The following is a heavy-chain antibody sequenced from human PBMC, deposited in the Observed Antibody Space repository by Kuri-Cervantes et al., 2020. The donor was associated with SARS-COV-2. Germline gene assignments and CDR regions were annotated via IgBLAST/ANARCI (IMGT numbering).Heavy chain of an antibody. D-gene: IGHD6-19*01. CDR2: IIPIFGTA. V-gene: IGHV1-69*13. CDR1: GGTFSSYA. CDR3: ARGLRRGWSPSY. Sequence: SVKVSCKASGGTFSSYAISWVRQAPGQGLEWMGGIIPIFGTANYAQKFQGRVTITADESTSTAYMGLSSLRSEDTAVYYCARGLRRGWSPSYWGQGTLVTVSS. J-gene: IGHJ4*02.